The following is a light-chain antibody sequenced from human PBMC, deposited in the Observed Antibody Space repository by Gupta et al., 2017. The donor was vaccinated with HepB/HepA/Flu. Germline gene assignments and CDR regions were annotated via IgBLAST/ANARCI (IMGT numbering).Light chain of an antibody. CDR1: QSVTIN. V-gene: IGKV3-15*01. CDR3: KQANNWPIT. J-gene: IGKJ4*01. CDR2: GAS. Sequence: EIVMTQSPATLSLSPGERATLSCRASQSVTINLAWYQQKPGQAPRLLISGASTRATGIPGRFSGSGSGTEFTLTISSLQSEDFAVYYCKQANNWPITFGRGTKVEIK.